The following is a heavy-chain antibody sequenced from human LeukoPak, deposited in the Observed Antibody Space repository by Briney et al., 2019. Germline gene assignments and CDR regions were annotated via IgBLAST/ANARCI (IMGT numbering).Heavy chain of an antibody. D-gene: IGHD3-22*01. CDR3: ARIDSSGYYPYYFDY. CDR1: GGSISSSSYY. CDR2: IYYSGST. V-gene: IGHV4-39*07. Sequence: PSETLSLTCTVSGGSISSSSYYWGWIRQPPGKGPEWIGSIYYSGSTYYNPSLKSRVTISVDTSKNQFSLKLSSVTAADTAVYYCARIDSSGYYPYYFDYWGQGTLVTVSS. J-gene: IGHJ4*02.